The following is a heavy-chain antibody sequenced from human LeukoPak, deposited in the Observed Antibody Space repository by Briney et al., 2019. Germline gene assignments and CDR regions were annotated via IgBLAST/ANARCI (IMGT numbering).Heavy chain of an antibody. CDR2: IDLDGSER. CDR1: GFTFSNYW. CDR3: ARDEGSSGFYYAY. J-gene: IGHJ4*02. D-gene: IGHD3-22*01. V-gene: IGHV3-7*01. Sequence: GGSLRLSCAASGFTFSNYWMSWVRQAPGKRPEWVANIDLDGSERYYVDSVKGRFTISRDNTNNSLYLQMNSLRAEDTAVYYCARDEGSSGFYYAYWGQGTLVTVSS.